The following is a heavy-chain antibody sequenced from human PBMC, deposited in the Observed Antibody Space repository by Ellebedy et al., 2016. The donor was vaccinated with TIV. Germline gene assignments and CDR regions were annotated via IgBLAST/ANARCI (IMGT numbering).Heavy chain of an antibody. V-gene: IGHV3-48*02. CDR3: ERDQQVAFDV. J-gene: IGHJ2*01. CDR2: ISRDGGAT. Sequence: PGGSLRLSCAASGFPFSPYSIHWVRQAPGKGLEWLSYISRDGGATYYADSVRGRFTISRDNVKNSMFLQMNSLRDDDTAVYSCERDQQVAFDVWGRGTLVTVSS. CDR1: GFPFSPYS. D-gene: IGHD6-13*01.